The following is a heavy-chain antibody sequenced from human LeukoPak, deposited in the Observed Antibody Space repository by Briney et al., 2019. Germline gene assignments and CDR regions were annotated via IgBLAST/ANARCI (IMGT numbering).Heavy chain of an antibody. Sequence: ASVKVSCKASGGTFSSYAISWVRQAPGQGLEWMGRIIPILGIANYAQKFQGRVTITADKSTSTAYMELSSLRSEDTAVYYCASGFLVWFGSYYYYYGMDVWGQGTTVTVSS. J-gene: IGHJ6*02. CDR3: ASGFLVWFGSYYYYYGMDV. V-gene: IGHV1-69*04. CDR2: IIPILGIA. CDR1: GGTFSSYA. D-gene: IGHD3-3*01.